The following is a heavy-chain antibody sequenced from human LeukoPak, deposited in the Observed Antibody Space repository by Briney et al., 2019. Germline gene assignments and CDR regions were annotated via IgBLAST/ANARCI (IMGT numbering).Heavy chain of an antibody. CDR1: GGSFSGYY. J-gene: IGHJ4*02. D-gene: IGHD3-16*01. CDR2: INHSGST. V-gene: IGHV4-34*01. CDR3: ARGRVRGSYLDY. Sequence: SETLSLTCAVYGGSFSGYYWSWIRQPPGKGLEWIGEINHSGSTNYIPSLKSRVTISVDTSKNQFSLKLSSVTAADTAVYYCARGRVRGSYLDYWGQGTLVTVSS.